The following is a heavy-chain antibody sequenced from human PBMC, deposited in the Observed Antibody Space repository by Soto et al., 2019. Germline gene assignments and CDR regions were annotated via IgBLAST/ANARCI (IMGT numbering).Heavy chain of an antibody. Sequence: ASVKVSCKASGFTFTSSAVQWVRQARGQRLEWIGWIVVGSGNTNYAQKFQERVTITRDMSTSTAYMELSSLRSEDTAVYYCAEEEWGGSYFSFDYWGQGTLVTVSS. CDR1: GFTFTSSA. D-gene: IGHD1-26*01. V-gene: IGHV1-58*01. J-gene: IGHJ4*02. CDR3: AEEEWGGSYFSFDY. CDR2: IVVGSGNT.